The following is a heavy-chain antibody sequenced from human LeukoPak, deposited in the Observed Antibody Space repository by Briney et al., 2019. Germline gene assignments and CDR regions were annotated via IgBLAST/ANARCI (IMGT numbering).Heavy chain of an antibody. D-gene: IGHD6-13*01. J-gene: IGHJ4*02. CDR2: ISYDGSNK. CDR1: GFTFSSYG. V-gene: IGHV3-30*03. Sequence: PGGSLRLSCAASGFTFSSYGMHWVRQAPGKGLEWVAVISYDGSNKYYADSVKGRFTISRDNSKNTLYLQMNSLRAEDTAVYYCARDSSSGIDYWGQGTLVTVSS. CDR3: ARDSSSGIDY.